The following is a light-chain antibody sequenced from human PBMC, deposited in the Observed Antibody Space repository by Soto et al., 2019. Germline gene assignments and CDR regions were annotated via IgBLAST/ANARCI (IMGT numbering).Light chain of an antibody. CDR2: ATS. CDR1: QNINNY. J-gene: IGKJ2*01. CDR3: QQSYSRLQT. Sequence: DIQMTQSPSSLSASVGDRVTITFRASQNINNYLNWYQQKPGKAPKLLIYATSSLQSGVPSRFSGSGSATDLTLTISSLQLEDFATHYCQQSYSRLQTFGKRTKVDI. V-gene: IGKV1-39*01.